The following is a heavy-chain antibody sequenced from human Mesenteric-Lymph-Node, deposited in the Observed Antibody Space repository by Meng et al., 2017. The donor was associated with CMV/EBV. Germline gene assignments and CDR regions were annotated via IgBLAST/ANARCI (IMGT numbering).Heavy chain of an antibody. V-gene: IGHV3-74*01. Sequence: GESLKISCAASGFTFSSYWMHWVRQAPGKGLVWVSRINSDGSSTSYADSVKGRFTISRDNAKNSLWLQMNSLGAEDTAVFYCAREGMSWYRWAGIDYWGQGILVTVSS. J-gene: IGHJ4*02. CDR3: AREGMSWYRWAGIDY. D-gene: IGHD6-13*01. CDR1: GFTFSSYW. CDR2: INSDGSST.